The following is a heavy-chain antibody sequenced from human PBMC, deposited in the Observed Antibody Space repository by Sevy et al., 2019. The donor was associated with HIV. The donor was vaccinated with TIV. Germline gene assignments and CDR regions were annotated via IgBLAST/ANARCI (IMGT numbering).Heavy chain of an antibody. CDR1: GFTFSTYA. J-gene: IGHJ4*02. CDR2: IYGSGSTT. Sequence: RGSLRLSCAASGFTFSTYAMSWVRQAPGKGLEWVSAIYGSGSTTYYADSVRGRFTISRDNSKNTLYLQMNSLRAEDSAVYYCAKDDPANSGGFDYWGQGTLVTVSS. V-gene: IGHV3-23*01. D-gene: IGHD6-25*01. CDR3: AKDDPANSGGFDY.